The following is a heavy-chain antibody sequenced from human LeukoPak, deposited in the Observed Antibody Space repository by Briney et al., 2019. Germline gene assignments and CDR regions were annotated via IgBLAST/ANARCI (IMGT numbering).Heavy chain of an antibody. J-gene: IGHJ4*02. D-gene: IGHD2-2*01. V-gene: IGHV3-21*01. CDR1: GFTFNTYA. Sequence: PGGSLRLSCAASGFTFNTYAMSWVRQAPGKGLDWVSSISSSSSYISYEDSVRGRFTISRDNAKNSLYLQMKSLRAADTAVYYCARDKGASYLSSFDYWGQGTLVTVSS. CDR3: ARDKGASYLSSFDY. CDR2: ISSSSSYI.